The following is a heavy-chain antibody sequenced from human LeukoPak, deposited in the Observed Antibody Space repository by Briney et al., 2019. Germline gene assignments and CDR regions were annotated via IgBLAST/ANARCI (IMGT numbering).Heavy chain of an antibody. Sequence: ASVKVSCKASGYTFTSYYVHWVRQAPGQGLEWLGTFKPNTRSAHPGLGFRDRVSMTGDMSTSTVFIELNSLRSEDTAVYYCARDYAYSGYDSHPPKPFDYWGQGTLVTVSS. CDR1: GYTFTSYY. CDR3: ARDYAYSGYDSHPPKPFDY. J-gene: IGHJ4*02. CDR2: FKPNTRSA. V-gene: IGHV1-46*01. D-gene: IGHD5-12*01.